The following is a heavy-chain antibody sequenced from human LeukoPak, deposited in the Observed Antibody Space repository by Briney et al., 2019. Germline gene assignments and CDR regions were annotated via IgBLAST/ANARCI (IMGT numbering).Heavy chain of an antibody. CDR3: ASSLGLLTEN. V-gene: IGHV3-74*01. CDR1: GFPFSSYW. J-gene: IGHJ4*02. D-gene: IGHD2-21*02. CDR2: INSGGSGT. Sequence: GGSLRLSCAASGFPFSSYWMHWVRQAPGKGLVWVSRINSGGSGTSHADSVTGRFTISRDNAKNTLYLQMNSLRAEDTAVYYCASSLGLLTENWGQGTLVTVSS.